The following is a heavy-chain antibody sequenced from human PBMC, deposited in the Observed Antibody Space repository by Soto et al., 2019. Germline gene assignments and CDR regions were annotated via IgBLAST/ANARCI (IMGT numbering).Heavy chain of an antibody. J-gene: IGHJ3*02. CDR2: IYYSGST. CDR3: AITGGTYYYDSSGYSHDAFDI. D-gene: IGHD3-22*01. Sequence: PSETLSLTCTVSGGSISSSSYYWGWIRQPPGKGLEWIGSIYYSGSTYYNPSLKSRVTISVDTSKNQFSLKLSSVTAADTAVYYCAITGGTYYYDSSGYSHDAFDIWGQGTRVT. V-gene: IGHV4-39*01. CDR1: GGSISSSSYY.